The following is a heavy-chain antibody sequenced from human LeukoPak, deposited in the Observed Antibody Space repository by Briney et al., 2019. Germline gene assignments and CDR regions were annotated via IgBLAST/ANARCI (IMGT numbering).Heavy chain of an antibody. CDR1: GFAVSSSY. D-gene: IGHD4-17*01. J-gene: IGHJ6*02. Sequence: PGGSLRLSCAASGFAVSSSYMTWVRQPPGKGLQWLSFIYTGGDTYYADSVKGRFTISRDDSKNTVYLQMNSLRAEDTAVYYCARDPETTTGFGLDVWGQGTTVTVS. CDR2: IYTGGDT. V-gene: IGHV3-66*01. CDR3: ARDPETTTGFGLDV.